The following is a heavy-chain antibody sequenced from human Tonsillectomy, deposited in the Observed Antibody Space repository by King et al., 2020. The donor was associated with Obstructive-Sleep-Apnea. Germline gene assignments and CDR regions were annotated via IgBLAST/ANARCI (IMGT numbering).Heavy chain of an antibody. CDR3: ARDLVPDAFDI. J-gene: IGHJ3*02. V-gene: IGHV3-48*01. CDR2: ISSSSSTL. CDR1: GFTFSGYN. Sequence: VQLVESGGGLVQPGGSLRLSCAASGFTFSGYNMNWVRQAPGKGLEWVSYISSSSSTLYYADSVKGRFTISRDKAKNSLYLQMNSLRAEDTAVYYCARDLVPDAFDIWAKGQWSPSLQ. D-gene: IGHD6-13*01.